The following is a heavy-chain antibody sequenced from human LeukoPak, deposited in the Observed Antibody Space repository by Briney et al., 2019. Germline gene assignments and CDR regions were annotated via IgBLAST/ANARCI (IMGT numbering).Heavy chain of an antibody. V-gene: IGHV3-7*01. Sequence: GRSLRLSCAASGFTFSSYWMSSVRQAPGKGLEWVANIKQDGSEKYYVDSVKGRFTISRDNAKNSLYLQMNSLRAEDTAVYYCAKGGSYQYYFDYWGQGTLVTVSS. CDR2: IKQDGSEK. J-gene: IGHJ4*02. CDR1: GFTFSSYW. CDR3: AKGGSYQYYFDY. D-gene: IGHD1-26*01.